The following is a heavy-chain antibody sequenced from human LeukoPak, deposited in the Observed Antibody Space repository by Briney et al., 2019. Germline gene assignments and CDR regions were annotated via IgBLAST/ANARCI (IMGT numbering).Heavy chain of an antibody. V-gene: IGHV4-4*07. CDR3: ARGDGVASASGGVDP. CDR2: IYHSGSA. J-gene: IGHJ5*02. CDR1: GGSINNYY. Sequence: SETLSLTCTVSGGSINNYYWSWIRQPAGKGLEWIGRIYHSGSADVTPSLKSRATISADRSKNQFSLKLSSVTAADTAVYYCARGDGVASASGGVDPWGQGTLVTVTS. D-gene: IGHD6-13*01.